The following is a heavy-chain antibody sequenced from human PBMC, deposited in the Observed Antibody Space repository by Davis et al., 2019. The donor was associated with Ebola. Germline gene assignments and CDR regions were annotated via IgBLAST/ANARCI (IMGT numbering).Heavy chain of an antibody. D-gene: IGHD3-9*01. Sequence: SCKVSGYTLTELSMHWVRQAPGKGLEWVAVISYDGSNKYYADSVKGRFTISRDNSKNTLYLQMNSLRAEDTAVYYCASGWGSHYDILTAASMDVWGQGTTVTVSS. J-gene: IGHJ6*02. V-gene: IGHV3-30-3*01. CDR3: ASGWGSHYDILTAASMDV. CDR1: GYTLTELS. CDR2: ISYDGSNK.